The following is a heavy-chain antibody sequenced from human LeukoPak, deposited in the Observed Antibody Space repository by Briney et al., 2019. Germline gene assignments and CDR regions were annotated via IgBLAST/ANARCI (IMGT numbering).Heavy chain of an antibody. CDR3: ARVGGAADFWSGAADYFDS. Sequence: PGGSLRLSCAASGFTFSSYSMNWVRQAPGKGLEWVSSISSSSSYIYYADSVKGRFTISRDNAKNSLYLQMNSLRAEDTAVYYCARVGGAADFWSGAADYFDSWGQGTLVTVSS. D-gene: IGHD3-3*01. CDR1: GFTFSSYS. V-gene: IGHV3-21*01. CDR2: ISSSSSYI. J-gene: IGHJ4*02.